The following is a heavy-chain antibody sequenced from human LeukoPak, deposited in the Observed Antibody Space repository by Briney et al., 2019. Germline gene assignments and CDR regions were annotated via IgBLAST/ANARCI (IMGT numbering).Heavy chain of an antibody. V-gene: IGHV4-59*01. D-gene: IGHD5-24*01. J-gene: IGHJ4*02. CDR3: AREDGYNFRVIDY. CDR2: VYYSGST. CDR1: GVSISSYY. Sequence: PSETLSLTCTASGVSISSYYWTWIRQPPGKGLEWIGYVYYSGSTNYNPSLKSRVSISVDTSKNQFSLNLSSVTATDTAVYYCAREDGYNFRVIDYWGQGTLVTVSS.